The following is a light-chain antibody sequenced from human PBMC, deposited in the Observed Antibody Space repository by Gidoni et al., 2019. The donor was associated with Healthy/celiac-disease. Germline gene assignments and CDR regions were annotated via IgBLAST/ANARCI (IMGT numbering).Light chain of an antibody. CDR3: QQRSNWPPFLT. J-gene: IGKJ4*01. CDR2: YAS. Sequence: EIVLTRSPATLSLSPGERATLSCRASPSVSSYLAWYQQTPGQAPRLLIYYASNRATGIPARFSGSGSGTDFTLTISSLEPEDFSVYYCQQRSNWPPFLTFGGGTKVEIK. V-gene: IGKV3-11*01. CDR1: PSVSSY.